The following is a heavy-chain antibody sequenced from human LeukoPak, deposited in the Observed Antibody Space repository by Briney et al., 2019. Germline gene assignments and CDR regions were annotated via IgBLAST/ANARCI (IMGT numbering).Heavy chain of an antibody. CDR3: ARGMDY. CDR2: IGVPGGGT. J-gene: IGHJ4*02. CDR1: GFTLSSHT. V-gene: IGHV3-23*01. Sequence: GGSLRLSCAASGFTLSSHTMRWVRQAPGKGPEWVSTIGVPGGGTYYADSVKGRFTISRDNSKNTLYLQMNSLRAEDTAVYYCARGMDYWGQGTLVTVSS.